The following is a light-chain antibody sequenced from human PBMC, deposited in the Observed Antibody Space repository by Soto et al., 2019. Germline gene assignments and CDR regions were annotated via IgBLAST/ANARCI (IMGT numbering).Light chain of an antibody. CDR1: RSNIGAGYH. V-gene: IGLV1-40*01. CDR3: QAYDSSLSGSV. CDR2: GNS. Sequence: QSVLTQPPSVSGAPGQRVTISCTGSRSNIGAGYHVHWYQQLPGTAPKLLIYGNSNRPSGVPDRFSGSKSGTSASLAITGRQAEDEADYYCQAYDSSLSGSVFGGGTKLTVL. J-gene: IGLJ3*02.